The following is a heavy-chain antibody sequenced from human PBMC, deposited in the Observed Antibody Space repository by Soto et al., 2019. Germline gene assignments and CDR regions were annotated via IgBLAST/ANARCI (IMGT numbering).Heavy chain of an antibody. CDR2: IYYSGST. CDR1: GGSISSYY. V-gene: IGHV4-59*01. J-gene: IGHJ4*02. Sequence: SETLSLTCAVSGGSISSYYWSWIRQPPGKGLEWIGYIYYSGSTIYNPSLKSRVTISVDTSKNQFSLKLSSVTAADTAVYYCARESGYKMNLDYWGQGTLVTVSS. D-gene: IGHD3-22*01. CDR3: ARESGYKMNLDY.